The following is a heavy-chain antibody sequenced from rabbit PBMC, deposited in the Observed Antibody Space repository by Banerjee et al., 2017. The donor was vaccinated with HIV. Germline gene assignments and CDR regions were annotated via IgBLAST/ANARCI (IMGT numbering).Heavy chain of an antibody. CDR1: GFSFSSSYW. Sequence: QSLEESGGDLVKPGASLTLTCTASGFSFSSSYWICWVRQAPGKGLEWIACIYAGSSGSTYYASWAKGRFTISKTSSTTVTLQMTSLTAADTATYFCARSPYINNSGYYRGCYFNLWGPRTLVTVS. J-gene: IGHJ4*01. CDR3: ARSPYINNSGYYRGCYFNL. D-gene: IGHD1-1*01. CDR2: IYAGSSGST. V-gene: IGHV1S40*01.